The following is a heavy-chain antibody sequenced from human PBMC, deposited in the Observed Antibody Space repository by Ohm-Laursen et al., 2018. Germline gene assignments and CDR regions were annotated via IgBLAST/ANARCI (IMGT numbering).Heavy chain of an antibody. CDR3: ARGNRGRITIFGVVIMRWFDP. J-gene: IGHJ5*02. V-gene: IGHV4-61*01. CDR2: IYYSGNT. D-gene: IGHD3-3*01. Sequence: GTLSLTCTVSGVSVSSDNYYWSWIRQPPGKGLECIGYIYYSGNTNYNPSLKSRVTISMDTSKNQFSLKLSPVTAEDTAVYYCARGNRGRITIFGVVIMRWFDPWGQGTLVTVSS. CDR1: GVSVSSDNYY.